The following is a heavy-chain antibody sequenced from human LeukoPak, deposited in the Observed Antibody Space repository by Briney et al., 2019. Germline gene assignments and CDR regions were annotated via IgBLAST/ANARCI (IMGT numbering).Heavy chain of an antibody. Sequence: GGSLRLSCEGSAFIFSGHWMNWVRQTPGKGLEWVASIKEDGSERQYVDSVKGRSTISRDNAKNSLYLQLNSLRADDTAVYYCARDSRRVGATGGSDYWGQGTLVTVSS. D-gene: IGHD1-26*01. CDR2: IKEDGSER. J-gene: IGHJ4*02. V-gene: IGHV3-7*03. CDR3: ARDSRRVGATGGSDY. CDR1: AFIFSGHW.